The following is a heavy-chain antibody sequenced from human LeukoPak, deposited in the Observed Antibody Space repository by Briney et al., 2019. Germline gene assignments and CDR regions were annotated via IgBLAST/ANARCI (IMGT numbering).Heavy chain of an antibody. CDR2: ISGRGDGS. CDR1: GFTFSSYA. CDR3: AKIKTPYTDPVRFPSDY. J-gene: IGHJ4*02. Sequence: GGSLRLSCAASGFTFSSYAMTWVRQAPGKGLECVSAISGRGDGSYYADSVKGRFTISRDNSMHTLFLRMNSLRAEDTALYYCAKIKTPYTDPVRFPSDYWGQGTLVTVSS. D-gene: IGHD3-3*01. V-gene: IGHV3-23*01.